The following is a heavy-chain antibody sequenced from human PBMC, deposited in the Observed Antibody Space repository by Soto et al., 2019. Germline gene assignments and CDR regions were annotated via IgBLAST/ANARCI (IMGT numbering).Heavy chain of an antibody. CDR2: IYHSGST. Sequence: SETLSLTCAVSGGSISSGGHSWSWIRQPPGKGLEWIGYIYHSGSTFYNPSLKSRVTISVDRSKNQFSLKLSSVTAADTAVYYCARGGISWYVFDYWGQGTLVTVSS. D-gene: IGHD6-13*01. CDR1: GGSISSGGHS. V-gene: IGHV4-30-2*01. CDR3: ARGGISWYVFDY. J-gene: IGHJ4*02.